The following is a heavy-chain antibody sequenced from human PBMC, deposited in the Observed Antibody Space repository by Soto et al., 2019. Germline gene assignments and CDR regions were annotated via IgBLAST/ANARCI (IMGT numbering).Heavy chain of an antibody. V-gene: IGHV3-23*01. CDR3: AKDHEKPAMIVVVITPGYYFDY. Sequence: GGSLRLSCAASGFTFSSYAMSWVRQAPGKGLEWVSAISGSGGSTYYADSVKGRFTISRDNSKNTLYLQMNSLRAEDTAVYYCAKDHEKPAMIVVVITPGYYFDYWGQGTLVTVSS. D-gene: IGHD3-22*01. CDR1: GFTFSSYA. J-gene: IGHJ4*02. CDR2: ISGSGGST.